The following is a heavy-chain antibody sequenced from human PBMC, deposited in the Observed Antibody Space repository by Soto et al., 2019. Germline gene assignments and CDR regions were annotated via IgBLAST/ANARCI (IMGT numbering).Heavy chain of an antibody. V-gene: IGHV3-23*01. Sequence: PGSALTVTSTADVYPVSRHALNRYRQVPGKELKCVSAISGVGEDTSYADSVDGRFTVSRDNTRNTLYMQMNSLRAEDTAVYYSAKDSVNYAMLTVYFYYFDDRGELTLVPAS. CDR3: AKDSVNYAMLTVYFYYFDD. CDR2: ISGVGEDT. CDR1: VYPVSRHA. D-gene: IGHD3-9*01. J-gene: IGHJ4*02.